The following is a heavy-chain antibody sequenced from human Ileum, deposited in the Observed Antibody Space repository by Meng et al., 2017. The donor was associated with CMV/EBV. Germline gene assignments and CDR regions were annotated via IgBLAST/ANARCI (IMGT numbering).Heavy chain of an antibody. CDR1: GFTVSSNY. CDR3: AKPPTVAGNYFDY. CDR2: IYSGGST. D-gene: IGHD6-19*01. Sequence: GGSLRLSCAASGFTVSSNYMSWVRQAPGKGLEWVSVIYSGGSTYYADSVKGRFTISRDNSKNTLYLQMNSLRAEDTAVYYCAKPPTVAGNYFDYWGQGTLVTVSS. V-gene: IGHV3-66*02. J-gene: IGHJ4*02.